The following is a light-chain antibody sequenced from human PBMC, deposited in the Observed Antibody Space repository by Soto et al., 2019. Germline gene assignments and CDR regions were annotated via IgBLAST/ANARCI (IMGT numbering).Light chain of an antibody. J-gene: IGKJ4*01. V-gene: IGKV1-33*01. CDR1: QDISNY. Sequence: DIQMTQSPSSLSASVGDRVTITCQASQDISNYLNWYQQKPGKAPKLLIYDASNLETGVPSRFSGSGSGTDFTFTISSLQPEDIATYYCQQYDNLPLLPTFGGGTKVDTK. CDR2: DAS. CDR3: QQYDNLPLLPT.